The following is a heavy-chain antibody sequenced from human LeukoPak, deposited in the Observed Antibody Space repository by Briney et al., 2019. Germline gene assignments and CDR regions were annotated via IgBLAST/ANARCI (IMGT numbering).Heavy chain of an antibody. V-gene: IGHV3-7*04. Sequence: GGSLRLSCVASGFTFSSYWMGWVRQAPGKGLEWVANIKEDGSDKYYVDSVKGRFTISRDNAKNSLYLQMNSLRAEDTAVYYCARDRDSSGYYGYYFDYLGQGTLVTVSS. CDR2: IKEDGSDK. D-gene: IGHD3-22*01. CDR1: GFTFSSYW. J-gene: IGHJ4*02. CDR3: ARDRDSSGYYGYYFDY.